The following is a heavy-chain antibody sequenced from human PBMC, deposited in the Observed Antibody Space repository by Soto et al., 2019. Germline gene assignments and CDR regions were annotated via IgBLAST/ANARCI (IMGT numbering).Heavy chain of an antibody. Sequence: GGFLRLSCAASGFTFSDAWMTWLRQTPGRGLEWVGRIKNKRSDEATDYAAAAKGRFIISRDDSQHTLYLQMHSLTTEHTAVYYCSTDGLNYGSFDYWGQGTLVTVSS. J-gene: IGHJ4*02. V-gene: IGHV3-15*01. CDR2: IKNKRSDEAT. CDR3: STDGLNYGSFDY. D-gene: IGHD1-7*01. CDR1: GFTFSDAW.